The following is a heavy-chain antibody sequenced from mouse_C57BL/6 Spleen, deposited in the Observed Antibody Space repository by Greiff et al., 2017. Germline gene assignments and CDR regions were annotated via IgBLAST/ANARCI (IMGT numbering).Heavy chain of an antibody. CDR3: ARDHGSLDY. J-gene: IGHJ2*01. V-gene: IGHV5-16*01. D-gene: IGHD2-2*01. CDR2: INYDGSST. Sequence: EVKVVESEGGLVQPGSSMKLSCTASGFTFSDYYMAWVRQVPEKGLEWVANINYDGSSTYYLDSLKSRFIISRDNAKNILYLQMSSLKSEDTATYYCARDHGSLDYWGQGTTLTVSS. CDR1: GFTFSDYY.